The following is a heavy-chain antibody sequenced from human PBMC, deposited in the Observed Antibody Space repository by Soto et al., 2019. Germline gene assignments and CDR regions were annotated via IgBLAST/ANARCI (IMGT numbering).Heavy chain of an antibody. CDR2: IYYSGST. V-gene: IGHV4-39*01. Sequence: SETLSLTCTVSGGSISSGGYYWSWIRQHPGKGLEWIGYIYYSGSTYYNPSLKSRVTISVDTSKNQFSLKLSSVTAADTAVYYCARTYGDYVPAFDIWGQGTMVTVSS. CDR1: GGSISSGGYY. J-gene: IGHJ3*02. CDR3: ARTYGDYVPAFDI. D-gene: IGHD4-17*01.